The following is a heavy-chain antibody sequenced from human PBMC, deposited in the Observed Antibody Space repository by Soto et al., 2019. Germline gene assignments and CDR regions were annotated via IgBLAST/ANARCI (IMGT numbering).Heavy chain of an antibody. D-gene: IGHD3-3*01. V-gene: IGHV2-5*02. CDR2: IYWDDDK. Sequence: QITLNESGPTQVKPRQTLTLTCTFSGFSLTTSGVGVGWIRQSPGKAPEWLALIYWDDDKRYSPSLKSRLTITKDTSKNQVVLTMADLDPADTATYDCAHRVLRTVFGLGTETAIYFDFWGQGTPVAVSS. CDR1: GFSLTTSGVG. CDR3: AHRVLRTVFGLGTETAIYFDF. J-gene: IGHJ4*02.